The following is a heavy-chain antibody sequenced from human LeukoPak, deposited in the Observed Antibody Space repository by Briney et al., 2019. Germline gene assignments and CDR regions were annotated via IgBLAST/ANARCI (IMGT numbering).Heavy chain of an antibody. D-gene: IGHD6-13*01. J-gene: IGHJ4*02. CDR2: VYSSGST. CDR3: ATTSGGSSWYRDGVQFDY. CDR1: GDSISRSSYF. Sequence: PSETLSLTCTVSGDSISRSSYFWAWIRQPPGKGLEWIGSVYSSGSTYYNPSLRSQITISVDTSKNQFSLKLSSVTAADTAVYYCATTSGGSSWYRDGVQFDYWGQGTLVTVSS. V-gene: IGHV4-39*07.